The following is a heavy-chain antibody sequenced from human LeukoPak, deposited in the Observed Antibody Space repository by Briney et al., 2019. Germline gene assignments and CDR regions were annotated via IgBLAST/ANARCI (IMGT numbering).Heavy chain of an antibody. J-gene: IGHJ5*02. V-gene: IGHV3-21*01. CDR1: GVTFSGYS. Sequence: GGSLRLSCAGSGVTFSGYSMNWVRQAPGKGLEWVSAITATGLHIYYADSVKGRFTISRDNSKNTLYLQMNSLRAEDTAVYYCARGGYYGDFDSLGHWFDPWGQGTLVTVSS. D-gene: IGHD4-17*01. CDR3: ARGGYYGDFDSLGHWFDP. CDR2: ITATGLHI.